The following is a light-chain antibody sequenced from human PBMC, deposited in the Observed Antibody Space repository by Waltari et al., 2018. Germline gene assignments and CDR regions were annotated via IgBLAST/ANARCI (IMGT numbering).Light chain of an antibody. CDR3: QKYGTLPAT. V-gene: IGKV3-20*01. Sequence: EIVLTQSPSTLSLSPGERATLSCRASQSVSRTLAWYQQKPGQAPRLLIYDASTRATGIPDRFSGSGSGTDFSLTISRLEPEDFAVYYCQKYGTLPATFGQGTKVEIK. CDR2: DAS. CDR1: QSVSRT. J-gene: IGKJ1*01.